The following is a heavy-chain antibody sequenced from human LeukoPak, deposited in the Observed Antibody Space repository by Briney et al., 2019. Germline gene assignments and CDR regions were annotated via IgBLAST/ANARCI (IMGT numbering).Heavy chain of an antibody. CDR2: ISSSSSTI. V-gene: IGHV3-48*02. CDR1: GFTFSSYS. J-gene: IGHJ4*02. Sequence: GGSLRLSCAASGFTFSSYSMNWVRQAPGKGLEWVSYISSSSSTIYYADSVKGRFTISRDNAKNSLYLQMNSLRDEDTAVYYCARSFGYYYESSGQFDYWGQGTLVTVSS. CDR3: ARSFGYYYESSGQFDY. D-gene: IGHD3-22*01.